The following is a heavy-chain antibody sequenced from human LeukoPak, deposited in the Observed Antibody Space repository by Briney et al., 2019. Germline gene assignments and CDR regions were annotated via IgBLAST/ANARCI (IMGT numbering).Heavy chain of an antibody. D-gene: IGHD3-3*01. J-gene: IGHJ4*02. CDR1: GFTFSSYA. CDR3: ARGVGYDFWSGYFDY. V-gene: IGHV3-30-3*01. Sequence: GGSLRLSCAASGFTFSSYAMHWVRQAPGKGLEWVAVISYDGSNKYYADSVKGRFTISRDNSKNTLYLQMNSLRAEDTAVYYCARGVGYDFWSGYFDYWGQGTLVTVSS. CDR2: ISYDGSNK.